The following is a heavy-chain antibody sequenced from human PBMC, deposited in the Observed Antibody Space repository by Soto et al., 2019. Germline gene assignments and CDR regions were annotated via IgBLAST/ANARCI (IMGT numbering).Heavy chain of an antibody. CDR2: ISGSGGST. CDR1: GFSFSSYA. J-gene: IGHJ4*02. Sequence: XVSLRLSCAACGFSFSSYAMSWVRQAPGKGLEWVSAISGSGGSTYYADSVRGRFTISRDNSKNTLYLQMNSLRAEDTAVYYCATSVMYFDYWGQGTLVTVSS. D-gene: IGHD3-16*01. V-gene: IGHV3-23*01. CDR3: ATSVMYFDY.